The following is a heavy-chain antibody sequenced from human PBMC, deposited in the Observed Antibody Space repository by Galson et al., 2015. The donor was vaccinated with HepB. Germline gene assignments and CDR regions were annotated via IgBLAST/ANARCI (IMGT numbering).Heavy chain of an antibody. J-gene: IGHJ6*02. CDR2: ISAYNGNT. D-gene: IGHD6-19*01. V-gene: IGHV1-18*01. CDR3: ARVGGFASSGWFDYYYYYGMDV. CDR1: GYTFTSYG. Sequence: SVKVSCKASGYTFTSYGISWVRQAPGQGLEWMGWISAYNGNTNYAQKLQGRVTMTTDTSTSTAYMELRSLRSDDTAVYYCARVGGFASSGWFDYYYYYGMDVWGQGTTVTVSS.